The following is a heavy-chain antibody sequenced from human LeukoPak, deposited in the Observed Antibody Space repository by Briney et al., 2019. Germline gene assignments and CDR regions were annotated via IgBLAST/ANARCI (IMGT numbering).Heavy chain of an antibody. V-gene: IGHV4-4*07. J-gene: IGHJ3*02. CDR2: IYTSGST. CDR3: AREGGRDGYKAEAFDI. CDR1: GGSFSGYY. D-gene: IGHD5-24*01. Sequence: PSETLSLTCAVYGGSFSGYYWSWIRQPAGKGLEWIGRIYTSGSTNYNPSLKSRVTISVDTSKNQFSLKLSSVTAADTAVYYCAREGGRDGYKAEAFDIWGQGTMVTVSS.